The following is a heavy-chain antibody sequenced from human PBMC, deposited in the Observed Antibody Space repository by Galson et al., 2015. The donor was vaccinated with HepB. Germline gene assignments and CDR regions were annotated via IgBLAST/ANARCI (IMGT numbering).Heavy chain of an antibody. J-gene: IGHJ4*02. Sequence: QSGAEVKKPGESLKISCKGSGYSFTSYWIGWVRQMPGKGLEWMGIIYPGDSDTRYSPSFQGQVTISADKSISTAYLQWSSLKASDTAMYYCARRYSSDSTASYPFDYWGQGTLVTVSS. V-gene: IGHV5-51*01. CDR3: ARRYSSDSTASYPFDY. CDR2: IYPGDSDT. CDR1: GYSFTSYW. D-gene: IGHD3-22*01.